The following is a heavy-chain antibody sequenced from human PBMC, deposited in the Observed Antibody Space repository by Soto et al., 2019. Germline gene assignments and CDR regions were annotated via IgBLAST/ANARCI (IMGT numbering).Heavy chain of an antibody. CDR3: ARGKYGVY. CDR2: ISAHNGNT. CDR1: GYGFTTYG. V-gene: IGHV1-18*01. D-gene: IGHD2-2*01. Sequence: QVHLVQSGAEVKKPGASVKVSCKGSGYGFTTYGIAWVRQAHGQGLEWMAWISAHNGNTNYAQKLQGRVTVTRDTTMSTAYMELRILRSDDTAVYYCARGKYGVYWGQGALVTVSS. J-gene: IGHJ4*02.